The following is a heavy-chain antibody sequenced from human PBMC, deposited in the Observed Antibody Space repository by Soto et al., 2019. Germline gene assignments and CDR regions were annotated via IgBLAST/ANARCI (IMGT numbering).Heavy chain of an antibody. V-gene: IGHV1-18*01. CDR2: ISAYNGNT. CDR3: ARQVRSSSSGIRYYYYYMDV. D-gene: IGHD6-6*01. J-gene: IGHJ6*03. CDR1: GYTFTSYG. Sequence: ASVKVSCKASGYTFTSYGISWVRQAPGQGLEWMGWISAYNGNTNYAQKLQGRVTMTTDTSTSTAYMELRSLRSDDTAVYYCARQVRSSSSGIRYYYYYMDVWGKGTTVTVSS.